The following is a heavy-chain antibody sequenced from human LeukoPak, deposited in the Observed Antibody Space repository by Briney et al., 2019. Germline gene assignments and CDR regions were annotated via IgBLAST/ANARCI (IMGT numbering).Heavy chain of an antibody. Sequence: ASVKVSCKASGYTFTGYYMHWVRQAPGQGVEWMGIINPTGGSTTYAQKFQGRVTMTRDMSTTTVYMELTSLRSEDTAVYYCARNSVASKWLSDYWGQGTLVTVSS. V-gene: IGHV1-46*01. D-gene: IGHD3-22*01. CDR2: INPTGGST. CDR1: GYTFTGYY. CDR3: ARNSVASKWLSDY. J-gene: IGHJ4*02.